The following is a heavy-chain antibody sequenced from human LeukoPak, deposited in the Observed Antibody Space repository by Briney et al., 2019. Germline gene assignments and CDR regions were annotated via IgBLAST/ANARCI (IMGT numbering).Heavy chain of an antibody. Sequence: ASVKVSCKASGGTFSSYAISWVRQAPGQGLEWMGWISAYNGNTNYAQKLQGRVTMTTDTSTSTAYMELRSLRSDDTAVYYCAREWRSRMWPEEHWFDPWGQGTLVTVSS. J-gene: IGHJ5*02. CDR1: GGTFSSYA. V-gene: IGHV1-18*01. CDR3: AREWRSRMWPEEHWFDP. CDR2: ISAYNGNT. D-gene: IGHD2-21*01.